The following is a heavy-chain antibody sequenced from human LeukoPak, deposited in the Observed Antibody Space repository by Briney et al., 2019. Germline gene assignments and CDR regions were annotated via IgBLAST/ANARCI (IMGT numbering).Heavy chain of an antibody. Sequence: SETLSLTCTVSGGSISSSSYYWSWIRQPPGKGLEWIGEINHSGSTNYNPSLKSRVTISVDTSKNQFSLKLSSVTAADTAVYYCARGAAELGQRARPFDYWGQGTLVTVSS. J-gene: IGHJ4*02. CDR1: GGSISSSSYY. D-gene: IGHD6-6*01. V-gene: IGHV4-39*07. CDR3: ARGAAELGQRARPFDY. CDR2: INHSGST.